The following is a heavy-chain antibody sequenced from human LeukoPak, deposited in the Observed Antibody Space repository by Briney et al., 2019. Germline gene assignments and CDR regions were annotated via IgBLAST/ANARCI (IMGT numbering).Heavy chain of an antibody. Sequence: PSQTLFLTCTVSGGSISSGDYYSSCIRQPPGKGLEWTGHIYYSGSTYYNPSLKSRVTISVDTSKNQFSLKLSSVTAADTAVYYCARDKVGGYGPLDAFDIWGQGTMVTVSS. J-gene: IGHJ3*02. D-gene: IGHD5-12*01. V-gene: IGHV4-30-4*08. CDR3: ARDKVGGYGPLDAFDI. CDR1: GGSISSGDYY. CDR2: IYYSGST.